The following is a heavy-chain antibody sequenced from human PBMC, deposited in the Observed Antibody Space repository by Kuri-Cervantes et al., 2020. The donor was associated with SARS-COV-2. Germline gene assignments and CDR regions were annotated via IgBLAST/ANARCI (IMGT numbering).Heavy chain of an antibody. V-gene: IGHV3-23*01. CDR1: TFTFSNYG. CDR2: ISGSGGST. D-gene: IGHD6-6*01. J-gene: IGHJ6*02. CDR3: ARGGSSYYCYAMDV. Sequence: GGSLRLSCEASTFTFSNYGMSWVRQAPGKGLEWVSGISGSGGSTHYADSVKGRFTISRDNSKNTLYLQMNSLRAEDTAVYYCARGGSSYYCYAMDVWGRGTTVTVSS.